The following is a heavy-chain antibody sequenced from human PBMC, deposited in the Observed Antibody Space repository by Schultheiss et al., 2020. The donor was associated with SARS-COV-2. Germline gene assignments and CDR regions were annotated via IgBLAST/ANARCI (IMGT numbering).Heavy chain of an antibody. V-gene: IGHV3-48*03. CDR3: AREIVVVPYYYYGMDV. Sequence: GGSLRLSCAASGFTFSSYEMNWVRQAPGKGLEWVSYISSSGSTIYYADSVKGRFTISRDNAKNSLYLQMNSLRAEDTAVYYCAREIVVVPYYYYGMDVWGQGTTVTVSS. CDR2: ISSSGSTI. D-gene: IGHD2-2*01. CDR1: GFTFSSYE. J-gene: IGHJ6*02.